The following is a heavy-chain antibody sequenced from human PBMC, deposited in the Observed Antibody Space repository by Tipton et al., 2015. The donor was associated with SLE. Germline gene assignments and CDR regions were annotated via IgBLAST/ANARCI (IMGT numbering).Heavy chain of an antibody. CDR3: ARVGWELKDYYYMDV. V-gene: IGHV4-59*01. Sequence: TLSLTCTVSGGSISSYYWSWIRQPPGKGLEWMGDIYYSGSTNYNPSLKSRVTITLDTSKNQSALKLSSVTAADTAVYYCARVGWELKDYYYMDVWGKGTTVTVSS. D-gene: IGHD1-26*01. CDR1: GGSISSYY. CDR2: IYYSGST. J-gene: IGHJ6*03.